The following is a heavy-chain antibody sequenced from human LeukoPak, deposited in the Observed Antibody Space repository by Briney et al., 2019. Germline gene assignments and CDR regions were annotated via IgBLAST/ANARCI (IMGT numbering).Heavy chain of an antibody. D-gene: IGHD2-15*01. CDR1: QFIFSNYW. CDR3: ARETSTQCSGGSCYLDH. Sequence: GGSLRLSCAASQFIFSNYWVTWVRQAPGKGLEWVANINQDGSENYYVDSVKGRFTISRDTSKNTLYLQMNSLRPEDTAVYYCARETSTQCSGGSCYLDHWGQGTLVTVSS. CDR2: INQDGSEN. V-gene: IGHV3-7*01. J-gene: IGHJ4*02.